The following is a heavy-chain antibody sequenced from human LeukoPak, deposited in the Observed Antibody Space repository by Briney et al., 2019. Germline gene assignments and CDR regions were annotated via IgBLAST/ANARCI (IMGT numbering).Heavy chain of an antibody. CDR2: INHSGST. V-gene: IGHV4-34*01. Sequence: SETLSLTCAAYGGSFSGYYWSWIRQPPGKGLEWIGEINHSGSTNYNPSLKSRVTISVDTSKNQFSLKLSSVTAADTAVYYCARFVVVTDWFDPWGQGTLVTVSS. CDR3: ARFVVVTDWFDP. CDR1: GGSFSGYY. D-gene: IGHD2-21*02. J-gene: IGHJ5*02.